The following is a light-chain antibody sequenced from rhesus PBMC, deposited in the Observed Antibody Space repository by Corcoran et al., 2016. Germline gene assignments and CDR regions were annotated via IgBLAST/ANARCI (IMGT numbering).Light chain of an antibody. CDR2: GAS. J-gene: IGKJ2*01. Sequence: QVILTQSPATLSLSPGERATLSCRASPSVSSYLAWYQQKPGQAPRRHMNGASSRAHGIPDRVSGRGSGTDFPLTFISREPGVFGVYHCFQHSGGYSFVQGSKVEIK. CDR3: FQHSGGYS. CDR1: PSVSSY. V-gene: IGKV3-10*01.